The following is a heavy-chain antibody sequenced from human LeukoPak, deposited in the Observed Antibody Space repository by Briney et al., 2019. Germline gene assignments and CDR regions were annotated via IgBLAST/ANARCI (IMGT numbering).Heavy chain of an antibody. V-gene: IGHV5-51*01. Sequence: GESLKISCKGSGYSFTSYWIGWVRQMPGKGLEWMGIIYPGDSDTRYSPSFQGQVTISADKSISTAYLQWSSLKASDTAMYYCARQYVPDSGNDAFDIWGQGTMVTVSS. D-gene: IGHD2-2*01. J-gene: IGHJ3*02. CDR2: IYPGDSDT. CDR1: GYSFTSYW. CDR3: ARQYVPDSGNDAFDI.